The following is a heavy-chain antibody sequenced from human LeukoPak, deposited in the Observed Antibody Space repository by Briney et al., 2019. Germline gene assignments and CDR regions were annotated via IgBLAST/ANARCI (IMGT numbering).Heavy chain of an antibody. CDR2: ISSSSSHI. CDR3: AKDFLRITMIVVVIPTFFDY. CDR1: GFTFSSYT. Sequence: GGSLSLSCAASGFTFSSYTMKWVRQAPGEGLEWVSSISSSSSHIYYADSVKGRFTISRDNAKNTLYLQMNSLRAEDTAVYYCAKDFLRITMIVVVIPTFFDYWGQGTLVTVSS. D-gene: IGHD3-22*01. V-gene: IGHV3-21*01. J-gene: IGHJ4*02.